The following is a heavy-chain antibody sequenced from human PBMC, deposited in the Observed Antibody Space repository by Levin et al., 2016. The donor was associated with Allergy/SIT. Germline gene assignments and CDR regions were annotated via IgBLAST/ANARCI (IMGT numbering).Heavy chain of an antibody. D-gene: IGHD6-6*01. Sequence: WIRQPPGKGLEWVAVIWYDGSNKYYADSVKGRFTISRDNSKNTLYLQMNSLRAEDTAVYYCARFEYSSSSPPFDYWGQGTLVTVSS. J-gene: IGHJ4*02. V-gene: IGHV3-33*01. CDR2: IWYDGSNK. CDR3: ARFEYSSSSPPFDY.